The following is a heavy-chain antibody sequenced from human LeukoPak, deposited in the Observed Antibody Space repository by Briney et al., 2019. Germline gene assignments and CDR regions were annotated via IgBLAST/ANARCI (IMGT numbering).Heavy chain of an antibody. CDR1: GFTFSGSA. D-gene: IGHD3-22*01. CDR2: IRSKANSYAT. CDR3: TTTSGYYYDSSGYQHDY. J-gene: IGHJ4*02. Sequence: PGGSLRLSCAASGFTFSGSAMHWVRQASGKGLEWVGRIRSKANSYATAYAASVKGRFTISRDDSKNTAYLQMNSLKTEDTAVYYCTTTSGYYYDSSGYQHDYWGQGTLVTVSS. V-gene: IGHV3-73*01.